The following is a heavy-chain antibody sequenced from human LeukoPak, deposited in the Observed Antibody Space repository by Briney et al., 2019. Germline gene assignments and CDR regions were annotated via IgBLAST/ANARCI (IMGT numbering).Heavy chain of an antibody. D-gene: IGHD6-13*01. J-gene: IGHJ4*02. Sequence: GRSLRLSCEASGFTFSSSAMSWVRQAPGKGLEWVSAVSGSGSSTYYADSVKGRFTISRDNSKHTLYLQMSSLRAEDTAVYYCAKAGDYSSSWSRWYFDYWGQGTLVTVSS. CDR2: VSGSGSST. CDR1: GFTFSSSA. V-gene: IGHV3-23*01. CDR3: AKAGDYSSSWSRWYFDY.